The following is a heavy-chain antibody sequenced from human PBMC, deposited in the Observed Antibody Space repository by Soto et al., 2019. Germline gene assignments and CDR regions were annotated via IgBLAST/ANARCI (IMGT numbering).Heavy chain of an antibody. CDR2: ISGSGGST. CDR3: AKERGITMVRGVIITSVAGIYGMDV. D-gene: IGHD3-10*01. CDR1: GFTFSSYA. Sequence: GGSLRLSCAASGFTFSSYAMSWVRQAPGKGLEWVSAISGSGGSTYYADSVKGRFTISRDNSKNTLYLQMNSLRAEDTAVYYCAKERGITMVRGVIITSVAGIYGMDVWGQGTTVTVSS. V-gene: IGHV3-23*01. J-gene: IGHJ6*02.